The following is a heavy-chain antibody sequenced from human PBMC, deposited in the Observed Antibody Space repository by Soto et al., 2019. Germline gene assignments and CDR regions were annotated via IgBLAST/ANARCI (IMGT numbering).Heavy chain of an antibody. CDR2: INAGNGST. J-gene: IGHJ5*02. CDR3: ASTSLVPAVMVAWFAP. Sequence: QVQLVQSGAEVKKPGASVKVSCKASGYTFTSYAMHWVRQAPGQSLDWMGWINAGNGSTKYSQKFQGRVTITRDTSANTAYMELSSLRSEDTAVYYCASTSLVPAVMVAWFAPWGQGTLVTVSS. V-gene: IGHV1-3*01. D-gene: IGHD2-2*01. CDR1: GYTFTSYA.